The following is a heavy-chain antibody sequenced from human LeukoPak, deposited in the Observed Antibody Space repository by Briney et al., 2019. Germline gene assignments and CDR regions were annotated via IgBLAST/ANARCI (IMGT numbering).Heavy chain of an antibody. J-gene: IGHJ4*02. CDR1: GFTFSSYE. CDR2: ISSSSSYI. Sequence: SGGSLRLSCAASGFTFSSYEMNWVRQAPGKGLEWVSYISSSSSYIYYADSVKGRFTISRDNAKNSLYLQMNSLRAEDTAVYYCAREEYSGSYYFDYWGQGTLVTVSS. CDR3: AREEYSGSYYFDY. V-gene: IGHV3-21*05. D-gene: IGHD1-26*01.